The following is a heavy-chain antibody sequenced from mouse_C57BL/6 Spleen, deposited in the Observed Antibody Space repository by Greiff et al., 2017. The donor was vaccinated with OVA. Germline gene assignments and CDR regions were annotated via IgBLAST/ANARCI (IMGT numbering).Heavy chain of an antibody. Sequence: VQLQESGAELVQPGASVKMSFKASGYTFTTYPIEWMKQNHGKSLEWIGHFHPYNDDTNYNEKFKGKATLTVETSSSTVYLQLSRLTSDNSAVYYCARGVKYYFDYWGQGTTLTVSS. J-gene: IGHJ2*01. CDR1: GYTFTTYP. V-gene: IGHV1-47*01. CDR2: FHPYNDDT. CDR3: ARGVKYYFDY.